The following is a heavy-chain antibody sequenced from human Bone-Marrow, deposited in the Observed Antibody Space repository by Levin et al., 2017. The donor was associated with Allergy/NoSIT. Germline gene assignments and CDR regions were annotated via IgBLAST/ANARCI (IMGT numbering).Heavy chain of an antibody. V-gene: IGHV4-30-4*01. CDR1: GGSINSGDYF. J-gene: IGHJ4*02. CDR3: ARSGSLATINGYYFDS. CDR2: IYYSRST. D-gene: IGHD5-24*01. Sequence: ASETLSLTCTVSGGSINSGDYFWSWIRQPPGKGLEWIGYIYYSRSTYYSPSLKSRLTISVDTSKNQFSLKLNSVTAADTAVYYCARSGSLATINGYYFDSWGQGTLVTVSS.